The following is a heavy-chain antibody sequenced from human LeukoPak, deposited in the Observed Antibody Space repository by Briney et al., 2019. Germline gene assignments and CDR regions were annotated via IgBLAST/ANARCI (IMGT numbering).Heavy chain of an antibody. V-gene: IGHV4-39*01. D-gene: IGHD4-11*01. J-gene: IGHJ4*02. CDR3: ARNTQYSNSPHFDY. CDR2: IYYSGST. Sequence: SQTLSLTCTVSGGSISSSSYYWGWIRHPPGKGLEWIGSIYYSGSTYYNPSLKSRVTISVDTTKNQFSLKLSSVTAADTAVYYCARNTQYSNSPHFDYWGQGTLVTVSS. CDR1: GGSISSSSYY.